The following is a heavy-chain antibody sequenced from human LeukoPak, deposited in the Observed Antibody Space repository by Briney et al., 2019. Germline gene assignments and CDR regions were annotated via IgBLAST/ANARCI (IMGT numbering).Heavy chain of an antibody. CDR2: INWNGGST. CDR3: ARWDYYGRGAFDV. V-gene: IGHV3-20*04. Sequence: GGSLRLSCAASGFTFSSYWMHWVRQAPGKGLEWVSGINWNGGSTGYADSVKGRFTISRDNAKNSLYLQMNSLRAEDTAVYYCARWDYYGRGAFDVWGQGTMVTVSS. J-gene: IGHJ3*01. CDR1: GFTFSSYW. D-gene: IGHD3-10*01.